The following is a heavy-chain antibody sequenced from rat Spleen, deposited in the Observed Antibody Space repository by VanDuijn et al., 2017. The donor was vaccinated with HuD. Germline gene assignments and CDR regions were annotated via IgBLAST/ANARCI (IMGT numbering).Heavy chain of an antibody. D-gene: IGHD1-10*01. CDR1: GFTFDDYT. CDR3: TRVTATWFAH. V-gene: IGHV5-36*01. Sequence: EVKLVESGGGLVQPGRYLKLSSAASGFTFDDYTMAWVRQAPKNGLEWVASISWGGNNTYYPDNVKGRLNISRDNAKSALYLQMNNLRSEDTAIYYCTRVTATWFAHWGQGTLVTVSS. J-gene: IGHJ3*01. CDR2: ISWGGNNT.